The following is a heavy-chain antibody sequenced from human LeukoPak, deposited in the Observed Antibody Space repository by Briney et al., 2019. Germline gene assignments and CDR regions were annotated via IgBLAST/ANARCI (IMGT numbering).Heavy chain of an antibody. V-gene: IGHV3-74*01. CDR1: GFTFSSYW. J-gene: IGHJ4*02. D-gene: IGHD6-19*01. CDR2: ISSDGSST. CDR3: ARAAVAGDFDY. Sequence: PGGSLRLSCAASGFTFSSYWMHWARQALGKGLLWVSRISSDGSSTTYADSVKGRFTISRDNAKNTLYLQMNSLRAEDTAVYYCARAAVAGDFDYWGRGTLVTVSS.